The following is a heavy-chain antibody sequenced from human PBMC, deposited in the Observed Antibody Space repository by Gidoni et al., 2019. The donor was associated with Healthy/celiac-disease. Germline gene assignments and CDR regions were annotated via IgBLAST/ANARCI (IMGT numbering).Heavy chain of an antibody. CDR2: IYYSGST. Sequence: QVQLQESGPGLVKPSESLSLTCTASGGSISSYYWSWIRQPPGKGLEWIGYIYYSGSTNYNPSLKSRVTISVDTSKNQFSLKLSSVTAADTAVYYCARERAGYNYWGQGTLVTVSS. J-gene: IGHJ4*02. CDR3: ARERAGYNY. V-gene: IGHV4-59*01. D-gene: IGHD5-12*01. CDR1: GGSISSYY.